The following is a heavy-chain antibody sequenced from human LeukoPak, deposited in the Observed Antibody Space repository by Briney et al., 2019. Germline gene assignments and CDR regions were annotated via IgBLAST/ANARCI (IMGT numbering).Heavy chain of an antibody. J-gene: IGHJ6*04. V-gene: IGHV4-4*02. D-gene: IGHD3-10*01. CDR3: ASGVTVWCGELRLARSMDG. CDR2: IYHSGST. CDR1: GGSITSSNW. Sequence: SGTLSLTCAVSGGSITSSNWWWWVRQPPRKGLEWIGEIYHSGSTNYNQSLKSRVTISVDKSKNQFYLKLSSLTAADTAVYYCASGVTVWCGELRLARSMDGWGKGTTVTVCS.